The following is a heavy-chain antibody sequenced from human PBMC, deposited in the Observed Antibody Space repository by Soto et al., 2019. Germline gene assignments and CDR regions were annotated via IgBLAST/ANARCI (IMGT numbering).Heavy chain of an antibody. Sequence: QVQLVQSGAEVKKPGASVKVSCKASGYTFTSYDINWVRQATGQGLEWMGWMNPNSGNTGYAQKFQGRVTMTRNTSISTAYMELSSLRSEDTDVYYCARMPDGYYYYGMDVWGQGTKVTVSS. V-gene: IGHV1-8*01. J-gene: IGHJ6*02. CDR1: GYTFTSYD. CDR3: ARMPDGYYYYGMDV. D-gene: IGHD2-2*01. CDR2: MNPNSGNT.